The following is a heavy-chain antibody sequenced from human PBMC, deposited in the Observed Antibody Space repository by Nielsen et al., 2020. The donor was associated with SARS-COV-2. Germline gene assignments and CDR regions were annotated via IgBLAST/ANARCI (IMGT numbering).Heavy chain of an antibody. CDR2: INPYSGGT. CDR1: GYTFTDYY. CDR3: ARARATIFGLVMSYGMDV. D-gene: IGHD3/OR15-3a*01. V-gene: IGHV1-2*06. Sequence: SVQVSCKASGYTFTDYYIHWVRQAPGQGLEWMGRINPYSGGTNYAQKFQGTVTMTRDASISTVYMELTSDDTAVYYCARARATIFGLVMSYGMDVWGQGTTVAVSS. J-gene: IGHJ6*02.